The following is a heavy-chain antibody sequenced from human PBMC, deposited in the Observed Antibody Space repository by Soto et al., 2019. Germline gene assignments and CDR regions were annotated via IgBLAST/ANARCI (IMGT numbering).Heavy chain of an antibody. CDR2: IIPIFGSA. CDR3: AKDGGKDGYFGNWFDP. J-gene: IGHJ5*02. V-gene: IGHV1-69*15. CDR1: GGTFSNYA. Sequence: QVQLVQSGAEVKKPGSSVKVSCKASGGTFSNYAITWVRQAPGQGLEWLGRIIPIFGSANYAQKFQGRVTITAHXPTXXAYMELSSLRSDDTAVYYCAKDGGKDGYFGNWFDPWGQGTLVTVSS. D-gene: IGHD5-12*01.